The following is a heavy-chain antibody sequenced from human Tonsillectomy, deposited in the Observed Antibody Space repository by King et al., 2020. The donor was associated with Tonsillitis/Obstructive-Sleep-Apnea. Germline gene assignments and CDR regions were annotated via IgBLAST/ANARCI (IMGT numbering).Heavy chain of an antibody. V-gene: IGHV4-31*03. Sequence: VQLQESGPGLVKPSQTLSLTCTVSGGSISSGGYYWSWIRQHPGKGLEWIGYIYYSGSTYYSPSLKSRVTISVDTSKNQFSLKLSSVTAADTAVYYCAREGRYYYDSSGYYQYYFDYWGQGTLVTVSS. CDR3: AREGRYYYDSSGYYQYYFDY. D-gene: IGHD3-22*01. CDR2: IYYSGST. CDR1: GGSISSGGYY. J-gene: IGHJ4*02.